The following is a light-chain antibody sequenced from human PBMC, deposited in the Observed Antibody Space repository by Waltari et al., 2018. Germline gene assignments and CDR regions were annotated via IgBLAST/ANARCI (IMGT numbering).Light chain of an antibody. Sequence: QSALTQPASVSGSPGQSITISCTGTSSDVGASNYVSWYQQHPGKAPKLMIFDVSNRPSGVSNRFSGSKSGNTASLTISGLQAEDEADYYCSSYISSSTLEVFGGGTSLTVL. CDR2: DVS. CDR1: SSDVGASNY. J-gene: IGLJ2*01. CDR3: SSYISSSTLEV. V-gene: IGLV2-14*03.